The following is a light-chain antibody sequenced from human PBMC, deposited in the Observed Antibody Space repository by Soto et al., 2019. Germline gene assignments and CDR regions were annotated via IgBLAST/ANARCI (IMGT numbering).Light chain of an antibody. V-gene: IGLV1-40*01. CDR2: GNS. Sequence: QPVLTQPPSVSGAPGQRVTISCTGSSSNIGAGYDVHWYQQLPGTAPKLLIYGNSNRPSGVPDRFSGSKSGTSASLAITGLQAEDEADYYFQSYDISLSGWVFGGGTKLTVL. CDR3: QSYDISLSGWV. CDR1: SSNIGAGYD. J-gene: IGLJ3*02.